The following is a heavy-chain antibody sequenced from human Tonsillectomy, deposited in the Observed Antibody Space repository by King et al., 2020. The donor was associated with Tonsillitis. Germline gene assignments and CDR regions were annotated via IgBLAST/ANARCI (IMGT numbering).Heavy chain of an antibody. CDR1: GFTFSSYA. Sequence: VQLVESGGGVVQPGRSLRLSCAASGFTFSSYAMHWVRQAPGKGLEWVAVISYDGSNKYYADSVKGRFTISRDNSKNTLYLQMNSLRAEDTAVYYCAREDTAKVTTPSDFDYWGQGTLVTVSS. J-gene: IGHJ4*02. V-gene: IGHV3-30*04. D-gene: IGHD5-18*01. CDR2: ISYDGSNK. CDR3: AREDTAKVTTPSDFDY.